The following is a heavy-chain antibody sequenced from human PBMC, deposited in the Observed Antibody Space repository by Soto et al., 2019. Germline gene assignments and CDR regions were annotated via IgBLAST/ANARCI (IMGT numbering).Heavy chain of an antibody. CDR2: IDPSDSYT. CDR3: ARLAMVRGVTTYGMDV. D-gene: IGHD3-10*01. V-gene: IGHV5-10-1*01. J-gene: IGHJ6*02. Sequence: PGESLKISCKGSGYSFTSYLISWVRQMPGKGLEWMGRIDPSDSYTNYSPSFQGHVTISADKSISTAYLQWSSLKASDTAMYYCARLAMVRGVTTYGMDVWGQGTTVTVSS. CDR1: GYSFTSYL.